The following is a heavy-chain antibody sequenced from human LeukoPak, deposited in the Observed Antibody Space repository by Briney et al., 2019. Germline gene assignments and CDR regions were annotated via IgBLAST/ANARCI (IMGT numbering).Heavy chain of an antibody. V-gene: IGHV1-3*01. CDR1: GDIFTDYT. D-gene: IGHD1/OR15-1a*01. J-gene: IGHJ6*03. CDR3: ARGRGTSSSNRDFYYYYYMDV. CDR2: MNGGNGNT. Sequence: ASVKVSCKASGDIFTDYTIHWLRQAPGQRPEWMGWMNGGNGNTKYSQKFQGRITLIRDTSAATAYMELSSLRHDDLAVYYCARGRGTSSSNRDFYYYYYMDVWGKGTTVTVSS.